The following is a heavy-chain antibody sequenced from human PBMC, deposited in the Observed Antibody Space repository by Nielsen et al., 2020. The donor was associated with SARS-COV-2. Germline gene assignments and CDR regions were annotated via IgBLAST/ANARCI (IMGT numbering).Heavy chain of an antibody. D-gene: IGHD5-18*01. J-gene: IGHJ4*02. V-gene: IGHV3-48*04. CDR1: GFTFSSYS. CDR3: ARVGLDTAMVTDY. Sequence: GESLKISCAASGFTFSSYSMNWVRQAPGKGLEWVSYISSSGSTIYYADSVKGRFTISRDNAKNSLYLQMNSLRAEDTAVYYCARVGLDTAMVTDYWGQGTLVTVSS. CDR2: ISSSGSTI.